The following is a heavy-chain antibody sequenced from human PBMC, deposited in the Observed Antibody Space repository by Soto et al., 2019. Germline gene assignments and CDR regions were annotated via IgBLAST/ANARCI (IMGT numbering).Heavy chain of an antibody. D-gene: IGHD4-17*01. CDR2: ISASGGST. J-gene: IGHJ4*02. CDR3: AKFLCSGEYARYYFDY. CDR1: GFTLSSYA. Sequence: EVQLLESGGGLVQPGGSLRLSCGASGFTLSSYAMSWVRQAPGKGLEWVSGISASGGSTYYGDPVKGRFTISRDNSKNALYMQMNSLRAEDTAVYYCAKFLCSGEYARYYFDYWGQGTLVTVSS. V-gene: IGHV3-23*01.